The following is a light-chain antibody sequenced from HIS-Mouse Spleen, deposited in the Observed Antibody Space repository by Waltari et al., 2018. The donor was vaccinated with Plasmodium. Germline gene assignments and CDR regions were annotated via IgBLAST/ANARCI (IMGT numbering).Light chain of an antibody. CDR3: QQSYSTPLRT. J-gene: IGKJ4*02. CDR2: AAS. CDR1: QSISSY. Sequence: DIQMTQSPSSLSASVGDSVTITCRASQSISSYLNWYQQKPGKAPKLLIYAASSLQSGVPSRLSGSGSGTDYTLANSSRQPEEFATYYGQQSYSTPLRTFGGGTKVEIK. V-gene: IGKV1-39*01.